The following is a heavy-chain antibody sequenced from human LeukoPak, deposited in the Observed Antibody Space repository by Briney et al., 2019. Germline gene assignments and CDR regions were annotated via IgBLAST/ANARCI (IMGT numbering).Heavy chain of an antibody. Sequence: GGSLRLSCSASGFTFSSYSMHWVRQAPRKGLEYVSGITNSGGSTYYADSVKGRFTISRDNSKNTLYLQMSSLRAEDTAFYYCVKGTQRLVDGGHYWGQGTLVTVSS. CDR3: VKGTQRLVDGGHY. CDR2: ITNSGGST. V-gene: IGHV3-64D*06. D-gene: IGHD6-19*01. J-gene: IGHJ4*02. CDR1: GFTFSSYS.